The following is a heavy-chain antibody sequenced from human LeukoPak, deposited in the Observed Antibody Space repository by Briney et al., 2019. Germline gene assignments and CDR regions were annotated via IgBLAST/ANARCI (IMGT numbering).Heavy chain of an antibody. V-gene: IGHV4-4*02. D-gene: IGHD5-18*01. CDR3: ASKRYTAPYYFDS. CDR2: IYRGGST. CDR1: GGSISSTNW. J-gene: IGHJ4*02. Sequence: PSGTLSLTCAVSGGSISSTNWWSWVRQPPGKGLEWIGEIYRGGSTNYNPSLKSRVTISVDKSKDQFSLKLSSVTAADTAVYYCASKRYTAPYYFDSWGQGPLVTVSS.